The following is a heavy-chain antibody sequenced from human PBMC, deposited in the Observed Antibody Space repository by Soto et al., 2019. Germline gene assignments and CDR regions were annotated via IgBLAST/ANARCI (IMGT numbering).Heavy chain of an antibody. CDR3: ARDRSSSYSYAMDL. CDR1: DFAFRLHG. D-gene: IGHD3-10*01. V-gene: IGHV3-33*01. Sequence: QVHLVESGGGVVQPGGSLTLSCSVSDFAFRLHGIHWVRHTPGKGLEWVAMIWHDGTRKYFRDSVRGRFTISRDSAKNKVYLQMNNLRGDDSALYFCARDRSSSYSYAMDLWGQGTTVNVSS. CDR2: IWHDGTRK. J-gene: IGHJ6*02.